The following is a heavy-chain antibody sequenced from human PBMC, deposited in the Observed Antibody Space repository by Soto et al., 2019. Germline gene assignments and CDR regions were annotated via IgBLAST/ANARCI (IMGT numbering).Heavy chain of an antibody. CDR3: AKGGHYYDSSGFLAYYYGMDV. V-gene: IGHV3-30*18. CDR1: GFTFSSYG. Sequence: QVQLVESGGGVVQPGRSLRLSCAASGFTFSSYGMHWVRKAPGKGLEWVAVISYDGSNKYYADSVKGRFTISRDNSKNTLYLQMNRLRAEDTAVYYCAKGGHYYDSSGFLAYYYGMDVWGQGTTVTVSS. D-gene: IGHD3-22*01. J-gene: IGHJ6*02. CDR2: ISYDGSNK.